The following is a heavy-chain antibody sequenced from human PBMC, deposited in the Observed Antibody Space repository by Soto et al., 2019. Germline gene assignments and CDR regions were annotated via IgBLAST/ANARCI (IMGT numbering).Heavy chain of an antibody. CDR2: IYYSGST. J-gene: IGHJ5*02. CDR1: GGSISSGRYY. CDR3: ARDRTDWFGELFSNWFDP. V-gene: IGHV4-31*03. D-gene: IGHD3-10*01. Sequence: QVQLQESGPGLVKPSQTLSLTCTVSGGSISSGRYYWSWIRQHPGKGLEWIGYIYYSGSTYYNPSLKSRVTISVDTSKNQFSLKLSSVTAADTAVYYCARDRTDWFGELFSNWFDPWGQGTLVTVSS.